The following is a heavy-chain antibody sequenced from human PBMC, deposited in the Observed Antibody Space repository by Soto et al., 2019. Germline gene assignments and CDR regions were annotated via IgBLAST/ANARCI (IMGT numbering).Heavy chain of an antibody. V-gene: IGHV3-7*03. Sequence: GGALRLSCAASGLTFNNYWMTWVRQSPGKGLEWVANINKDGSDRNYVDSVKGRFSISRDNAKNSLYLQMNSLRVEDTAMYYCTRWNYAMDVWGQGTTVTVSS. CDR3: TRWNYAMDV. CDR2: INKDGSDR. CDR1: GLTFNNYW. J-gene: IGHJ6*02.